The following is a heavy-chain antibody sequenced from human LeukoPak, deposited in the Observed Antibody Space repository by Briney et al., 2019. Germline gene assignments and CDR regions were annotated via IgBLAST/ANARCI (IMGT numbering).Heavy chain of an antibody. D-gene: IGHD3-3*01. CDR2: ISGSGGST. J-gene: IGHJ4*02. CDR1: GFTFSSYA. Sequence: GGSLRLSCAASGFTFSSYAMSWVRQAPGKGLEWVSAISGSGGSTYYADSVKGRFTISRDDSKNTLYLQMNSLRAEDTAVYYCAKKSSATIFGVVILREAYYFDYWGQGTLVTVSS. CDR3: AKKSSATIFGVVILREAYYFDY. V-gene: IGHV3-23*01.